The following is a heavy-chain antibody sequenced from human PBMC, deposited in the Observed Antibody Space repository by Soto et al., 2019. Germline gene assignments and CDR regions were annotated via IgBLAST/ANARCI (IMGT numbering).Heavy chain of an antibody. V-gene: IGHV3-23*01. D-gene: IGHD4-17*01. CDR2: ISGSGDNT. J-gene: IGHJ6*03. Sequence: GGSLRLSCAASEFTFSDYAMSWVRQAPGKGLEWVSGISGSGDNTYYADSVKGRFTISRDNSKNTLYLQMNSLRAEDTAIYYCAKTGTTVTTYHYYYMDVWGKGTTVTVSS. CDR3: AKTGTTVTTYHYYYMDV. CDR1: EFTFSDYA.